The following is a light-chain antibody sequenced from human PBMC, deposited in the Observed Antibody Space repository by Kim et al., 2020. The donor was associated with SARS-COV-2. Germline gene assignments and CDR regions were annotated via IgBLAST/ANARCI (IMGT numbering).Light chain of an antibody. J-gene: IGLJ3*02. CDR3: CSYAANSNLV. CDR1: SSDVGGYNY. CDR2: EVS. Sequence: QPVTITCTGTSSDVGGYNYVSWYQQHPDKAPKLMIYEVSKRPSGVPDRFSGSKSGNTASLTVSGLQAEDEADYFCCSYAANSNLVFGGGTQLTVL. V-gene: IGLV2-8*01.